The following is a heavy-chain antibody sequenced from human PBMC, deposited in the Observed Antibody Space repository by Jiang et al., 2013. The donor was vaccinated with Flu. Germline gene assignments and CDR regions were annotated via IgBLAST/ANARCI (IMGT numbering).Heavy chain of an antibody. Sequence: QTLSLTCAISGDSVSSNSAAWNWIRQSPSRGLEWLGRTYYRSKWYHDYAVSVRSRITINPDTSKNQFSLQLNSVTPEDTAVYYCARMIRDGSNMGDYQDYWGQGTLVTASS. J-gene: IGHJ4*02. CDR2: TYYRSKWYH. CDR3: ARMIRDGSNMGDYQDY. CDR1: GDSVSSNSAA. D-gene: IGHD5-24*01. V-gene: IGHV6-1*01.